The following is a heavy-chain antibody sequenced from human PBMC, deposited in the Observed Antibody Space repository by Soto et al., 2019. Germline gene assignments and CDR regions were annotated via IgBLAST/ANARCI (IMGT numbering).Heavy chain of an antibody. CDR2: IIPIFGTA. V-gene: IGHV1-69*13. CDR3: ARGPFYDSSGYYYFDY. D-gene: IGHD3-22*01. CDR1: GGTFSSYA. Sequence: VASVKVSCKASGGTFSSYAISWVRQAPGQGLEWMGGIIPIFGTANYAQKFQGRVTITADESTSTAYMELSSLRSEDTAVYYCARGPFYDSSGYYYFDYWGQGTLVTVS. J-gene: IGHJ4*02.